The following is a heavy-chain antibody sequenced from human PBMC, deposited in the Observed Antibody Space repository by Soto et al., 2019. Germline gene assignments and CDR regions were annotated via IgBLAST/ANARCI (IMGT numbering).Heavy chain of an antibody. V-gene: IGHV3-66*01. Sequence: EVQVVESGGGLVQPGGSLRLSCAASGFYVSNYYMSWFRQAPGKGLECVSVIYRGGEIYYADSAQGRVTISRDTSRNSLDLQMNILSDDDTGVYLCARDRRDGDTLWGKGVVVTV. CDR2: IYRGGEI. CDR3: ARDRRDGDTL. CDR1: GFYVSNYY. D-gene: IGHD5-18*01. J-gene: IGHJ4*02.